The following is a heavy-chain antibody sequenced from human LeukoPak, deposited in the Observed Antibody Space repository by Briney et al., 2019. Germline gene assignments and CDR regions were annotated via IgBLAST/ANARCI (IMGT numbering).Heavy chain of an antibody. D-gene: IGHD6-13*01. V-gene: IGHV1-69*06. Sequence: SVKVSCKASGGTFSSYAISWVRQAPGQGLEWMGGIIPIFGTANYAQKFQGRVTITADKSTSTAYMELSSLRSEDTAVYYCAGGYSSSWYYYYGMDVWGKGTTATVSS. J-gene: IGHJ6*04. CDR1: GGTFSSYA. CDR2: IIPIFGTA. CDR3: AGGYSSSWYYYYGMDV.